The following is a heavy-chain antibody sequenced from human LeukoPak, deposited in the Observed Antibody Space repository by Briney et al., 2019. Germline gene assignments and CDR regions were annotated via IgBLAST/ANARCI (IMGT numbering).Heavy chain of an antibody. Sequence: SETLSLTCAVYSGSFNGYYWSWIRQPPGKGLEWIGEINHSGSTNYNPSLKSRVTMSVDTSKNQFSLKLSSVTAADPAVYYCARMSSGAFDMWGQGTMVTVSS. CDR3: ARMSSGAFDM. CDR2: INHSGST. CDR1: SGSFNGYY. J-gene: IGHJ3*02. V-gene: IGHV4-34*01.